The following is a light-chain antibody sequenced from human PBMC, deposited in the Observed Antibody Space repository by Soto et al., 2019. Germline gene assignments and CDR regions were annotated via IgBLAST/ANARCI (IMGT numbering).Light chain of an antibody. V-gene: IGKV1-5*03. CDR2: KAS. CDR1: RSITTW. J-gene: IGKJ2*01. CDR3: PHYNNCPYT. Sequence: DIQMTQSPSTLSAFVGDRVTITCRASRSITTWLAWYQQKPGKAPNLLISKASNLESGAPSRVSGTGSGTEFTLTISSLQPDDFATYYGPHYNNCPYTCGQGTKLESK.